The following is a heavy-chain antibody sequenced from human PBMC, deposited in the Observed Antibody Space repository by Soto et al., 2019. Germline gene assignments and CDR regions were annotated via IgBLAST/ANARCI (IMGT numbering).Heavy chain of an antibody. D-gene: IGHD3-22*01. CDR2: IIPIFGTA. J-gene: IGHJ6*02. CDR3: ARVTYCYDRRGYDIPLYYYYYGMDV. Sequence: ASVKVSCKASGGTFSSYAISWVRQAPGQGLEWMGGIIPIFGTANYAQKFQGRVTVTADESTRKAYMELSSLMSEDTAVYYCARVTYCYDRRGYDIPLYYYYYGMDVWGQGTTVTVSS. CDR1: GGTFSSYA. V-gene: IGHV1-69*13.